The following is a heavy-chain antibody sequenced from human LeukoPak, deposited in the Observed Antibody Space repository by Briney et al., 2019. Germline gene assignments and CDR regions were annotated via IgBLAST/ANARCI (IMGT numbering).Heavy chain of an antibody. CDR2: ISGSGGST. CDR1: GFTFSSYA. CDR3: AKAAFRGIVATTRINFDY. V-gene: IGHV3-23*01. D-gene: IGHD5-12*01. Sequence: GGSLRLSCAASGFTFSSYAMSWVRQAPGKGLEWVSAISGSGGSTYYADSVKGRFTISRDNSKNTLYLQMNSLRAEDTAVYYCAKAAFRGIVATTRINFDYWGQGTLVTVSS. J-gene: IGHJ4*02.